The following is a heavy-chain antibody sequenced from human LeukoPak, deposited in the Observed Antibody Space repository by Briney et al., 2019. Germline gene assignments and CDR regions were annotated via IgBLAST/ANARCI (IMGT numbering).Heavy chain of an antibody. CDR3: AKGPGSDY. CDR2: ISRNSGSI. CDR1: AFTFDDYA. Sequence: PGGSLRLYCAASAFTFDDYAMHWVRQAPGKGLEWVSGISRNSGSIGYADSVKGRFTISRDNAKNSLYLQMNSLRAEDSALYYCAKGPGSDYWGQGTLVTVSS. V-gene: IGHV3-9*01. J-gene: IGHJ4*02. D-gene: IGHD2-2*01.